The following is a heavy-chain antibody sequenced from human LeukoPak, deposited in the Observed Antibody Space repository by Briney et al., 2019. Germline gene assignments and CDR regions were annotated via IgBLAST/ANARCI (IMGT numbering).Heavy chain of an antibody. CDR1: GGSISSYY. CDR3: ARLGGNYDSSGYSN. J-gene: IGHJ4*02. V-gene: IGHV4-59*08. D-gene: IGHD3-22*01. CDR2: IYYSGST. Sequence: SETLSLTCTVSGGSISSYYWSWIRQPPGKGLEWIGYIYYSGSTNYNPSLKSRVTISVGTSKNQFSLKLSSVTAADTAVYYCARLGGNYDSSGYSNWGQGTLVTVSS.